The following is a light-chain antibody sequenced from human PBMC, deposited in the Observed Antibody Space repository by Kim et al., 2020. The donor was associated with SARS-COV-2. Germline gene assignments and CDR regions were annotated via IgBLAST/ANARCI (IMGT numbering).Light chain of an antibody. CDR1: QTVSSSF. Sequence: TPGERATLSCRASQTVSSSFLAWYQQKPGQAPRLLIYGASSRATGIPDRFSGSGSGTDFTLTISRLEPEDFAVYYCQQYGGSPRTFGQGTEVDIK. V-gene: IGKV3-20*01. CDR3: QQYGGSPRT. J-gene: IGKJ1*01. CDR2: GAS.